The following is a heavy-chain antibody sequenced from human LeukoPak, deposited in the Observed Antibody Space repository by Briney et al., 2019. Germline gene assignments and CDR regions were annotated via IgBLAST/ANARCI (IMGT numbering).Heavy chain of an antibody. CDR3: ARQQMGFAPGESGFDP. D-gene: IGHD5-12*01. V-gene: IGHV5-51*01. Sequence: GESLKISCKGSGYNFDSYCLAWVRHVPGKGLEWMGIIFPRNSDTRYSPSFQGHVTISVDKSINLAFLEWRSLKATDNAIYFCARQQMGFAPGESGFDPWGQGTVVIVSS. J-gene: IGHJ3*01. CDR1: GYNFDSYC. CDR2: IFPRNSDT.